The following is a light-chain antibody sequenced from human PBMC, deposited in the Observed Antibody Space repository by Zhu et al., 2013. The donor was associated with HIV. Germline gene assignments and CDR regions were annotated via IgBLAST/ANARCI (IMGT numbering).Light chain of an antibody. CDR3: QQYNTYSRT. J-gene: IGKJ1*01. CDR1: QDIRNH. Sequence: DIQMTQSPSSLSASVGDRVTITCRASQDIRNHLGWYQQRPGKAPRRLIYLASTLQSGVPSRFSGSGSGTDFTLTISTLQPEDFATYYCQQYNTYSRTFGQGTKVEIK. V-gene: IGKV1-17*01. CDR2: LAS.